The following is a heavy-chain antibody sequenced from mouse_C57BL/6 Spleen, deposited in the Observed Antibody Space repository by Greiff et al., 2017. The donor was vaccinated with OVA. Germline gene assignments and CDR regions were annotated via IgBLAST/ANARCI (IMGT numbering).Heavy chain of an antibody. J-gene: IGHJ1*03. CDR3: ARTYYDYDGAPLWYFDV. CDR1: GYAFSSSW. D-gene: IGHD2-4*01. V-gene: IGHV1-82*01. CDR2: IYPGDGDT. Sequence: VQLQQSGPELVKPGASVKISCKASGYAFSSSWMNWVKQRPGKGLEWIGRIYPGDGDTNYNGKFKGKATLTADKSSSTAYMQLSSLTSEDSAVYFCARTYYDYDGAPLWYFDVWGTGTTVTVSS.